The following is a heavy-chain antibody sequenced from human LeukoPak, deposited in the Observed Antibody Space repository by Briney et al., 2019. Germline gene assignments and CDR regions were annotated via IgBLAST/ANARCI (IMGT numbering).Heavy chain of an antibody. CDR3: ARDPITIFGVVIARFDY. CDR1: GGTFSSYA. V-gene: IGHV1-69*04. Sequence: GSSVKVSCKASGGTFSSYAISWVRQAPGQGLEWMGRIIPILGIANYAQKFQGRVTITADKSTSTAYMELSSLRSEDTAVYYCARDPITIFGVVIARFDYWGQGTLVTVSS. CDR2: IIPILGIA. J-gene: IGHJ4*02. D-gene: IGHD3-3*01.